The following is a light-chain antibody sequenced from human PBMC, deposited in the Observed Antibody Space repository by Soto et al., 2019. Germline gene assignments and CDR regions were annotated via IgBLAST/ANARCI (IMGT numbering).Light chain of an antibody. CDR3: SSYTSSNTLEV. V-gene: IGLV2-14*01. CDR2: EVS. J-gene: IGLJ1*01. CDR1: SSDVGGSNY. Sequence: QSALIQPASVSGSPGQSITISCTGTSSDVGGSNYVSWYQHHPHRAPKLLIYEVSYRPSGFSNRFSGSKSGNTASLTISGLQAEDEADYYCSSYTSSNTLEVFGFGTKLTVL.